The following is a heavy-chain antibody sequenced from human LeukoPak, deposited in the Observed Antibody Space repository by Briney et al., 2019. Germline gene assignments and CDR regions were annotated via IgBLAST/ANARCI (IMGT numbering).Heavy chain of an antibody. Sequence: SVKVSCKASGGTFSSYAISWVRQAPGQGLEWMGGIIPIFGTANYAQKFQGRVTITADESTSTAYMELSSLRAEDTAVYYCARGPLISRVRDGYNYYFDYWGQGTLVTVSS. D-gene: IGHD5-24*01. V-gene: IGHV1-69*13. CDR2: IIPIFGTA. J-gene: IGHJ4*02. CDR3: ARGPLISRVRDGYNYYFDY. CDR1: GGTFSSYA.